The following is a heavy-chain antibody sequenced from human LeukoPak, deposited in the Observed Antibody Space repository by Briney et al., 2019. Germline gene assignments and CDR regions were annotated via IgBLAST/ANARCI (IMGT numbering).Heavy chain of an antibody. CDR3: AREGGIYGSGSYCLDY. V-gene: IGHV1-2*04. J-gene: IGHJ4*02. CDR1: GYTFTGYY. CDR2: INPNSGGT. Sequence: ASVKVSCKASGYTFTGYYMHWVRQAPGQGLEWMGWINPNSGGTNYAQKFQGWVTMTRDTSISTAYMELSRLRSDDTAVYYCAREGGIYGSGSYCLDYWGQGTLVTVSS. D-gene: IGHD3-10*01.